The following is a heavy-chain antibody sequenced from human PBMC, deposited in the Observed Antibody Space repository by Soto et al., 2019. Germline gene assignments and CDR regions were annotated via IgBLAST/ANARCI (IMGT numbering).Heavy chain of an antibody. CDR3: ARDMLAAAGPFDY. Sequence: PGGSLRLSCAASGFTFSSYAMHWVRQAPGKGLEWVAVISYDGSNKYYADSVKGRFTISRDNSKNTLYLQMNSLRAEDTAVYYCARDMLAAAGPFDYWGQGT. V-gene: IGHV3-30-3*01. D-gene: IGHD6-13*01. J-gene: IGHJ4*02. CDR2: ISYDGSNK. CDR1: GFTFSSYA.